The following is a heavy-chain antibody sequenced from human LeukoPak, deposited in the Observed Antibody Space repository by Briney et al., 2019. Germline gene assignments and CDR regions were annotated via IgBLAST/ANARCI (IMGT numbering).Heavy chain of an antibody. V-gene: IGHV1-2*02. CDR2: INPNSGDT. CDR3: ASRGGSGKYDFDF. Sequence: ASVKVSCKASGYTFTGCFMHWVRQAPGQGLEWMGWINPNSGDTNYAQKFQGRVTMTRDTSISTAYMELSSLRYDDTAVYYCASRGGSGKYDFDFWGQGTLVTVSS. D-gene: IGHD3-10*01. J-gene: IGHJ4*02. CDR1: GYTFTGCF.